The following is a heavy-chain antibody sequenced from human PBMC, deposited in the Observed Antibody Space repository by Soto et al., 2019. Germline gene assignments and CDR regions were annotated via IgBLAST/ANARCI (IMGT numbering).Heavy chain of an antibody. CDR1: GGGNLRDYR. CDR2: IIPKLGSA. D-gene: IGHD5-18*01. V-gene: IGHV1-69*01. Sequence: QVQLVQSGAEVKEPGSSVKVSCKASGGGNLRDYRTTWVRRAPGQGLEWMGGIIPKLGSANYAQNSQGRVPMTSDESTNTVYIKLRSLSSDDAAVYYWARGGYSYNFDAVYWVQGTPITVSS. CDR3: ARGGYSYNFDAVY. J-gene: IGHJ4*02.